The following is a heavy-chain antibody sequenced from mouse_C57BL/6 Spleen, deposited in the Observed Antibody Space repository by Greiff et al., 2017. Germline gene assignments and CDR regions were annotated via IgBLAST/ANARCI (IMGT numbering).Heavy chain of an antibody. Sequence: EVKVVESGGGLVKPGGSLKLSCAASGFTFSDYGMHWVRQAPEKGLEWVAYISSGSSTIYYADTVKGRFTISRDNAKNTLFLQMTSLRSEDTAMYYCARLITTGYYAMDYWGQGTSVTVSS. J-gene: IGHJ4*01. CDR2: ISSGSSTI. V-gene: IGHV5-17*01. D-gene: IGHD2-4*01. CDR3: ARLITTGYYAMDY. CDR1: GFTFSDYG.